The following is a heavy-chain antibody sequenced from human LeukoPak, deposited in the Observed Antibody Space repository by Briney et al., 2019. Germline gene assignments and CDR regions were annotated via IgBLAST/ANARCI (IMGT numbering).Heavy chain of an antibody. V-gene: IGHV4-34*01. CDR3: GIGRRYFDY. D-gene: IGHD2-15*01. Sequence: SETLSLTCAVYGGSFSGYYWSWIRQPPGKGLEWIGEINHSGSTNYNPSLRSRVTISVDTPKNQFSLKLSSVTAADTAVYYCGIGRRYFDYWGQGTLVTVSS. CDR1: GGSFSGYY. J-gene: IGHJ4*02. CDR2: INHSGST.